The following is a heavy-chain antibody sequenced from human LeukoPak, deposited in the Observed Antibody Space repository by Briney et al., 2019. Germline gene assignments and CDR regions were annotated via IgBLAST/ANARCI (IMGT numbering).Heavy chain of an antibody. CDR1: GGSISSSSYY. V-gene: IGHV4-39*01. J-gene: IGHJ6*03. Sequence: KPSETLSLTCTVSGGSISSSSYYWGWIRQPPGKGLEWIGSIYYSGSTYYNPSLKSRVTISVDTSKNQFSLKLSSVTAADTAVYYCARGPFSPLGVFFYYYYYMDVWGKGTTVTVSS. D-gene: IGHD3-10*01. CDR2: IYYSGST. CDR3: ARGPFSPLGVFFYYYYYMDV.